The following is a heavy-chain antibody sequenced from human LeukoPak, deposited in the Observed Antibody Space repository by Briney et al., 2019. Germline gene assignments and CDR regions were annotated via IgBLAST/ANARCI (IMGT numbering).Heavy chain of an antibody. D-gene: IGHD6-6*01. Sequence: PSETLSLTCTVSGGSISSSSYYWGWIRQPPGKGLEWIGSIYYSGSTYYNPSLKSRVTISVDTSKNQFSLKLSSVTAADTAVYYCARDIAARPDYFDYWGQGTLVTVSS. CDR1: GGSISSSSYY. CDR2: IYYSGST. V-gene: IGHV4-39*07. J-gene: IGHJ4*02. CDR3: ARDIAARPDYFDY.